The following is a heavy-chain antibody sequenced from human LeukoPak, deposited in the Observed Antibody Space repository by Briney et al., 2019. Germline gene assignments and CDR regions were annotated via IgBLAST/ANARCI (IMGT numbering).Heavy chain of an antibody. V-gene: IGHV4-34*01. CDR3: ARASAMPSRYFDL. CDR2: INHSGST. CDR1: GGSFSGYY. Sequence: PSETLSLTCAVYGGSFSGYYWSWIRQPPGKGLEWLGEINHSGSTNYNPSLKSRVTISVDTSKNQFSLKLSSVTAADTAVYYCARASAMPSRYFDLWGRGTLVTVSS. J-gene: IGHJ2*01. D-gene: IGHD2-2*01.